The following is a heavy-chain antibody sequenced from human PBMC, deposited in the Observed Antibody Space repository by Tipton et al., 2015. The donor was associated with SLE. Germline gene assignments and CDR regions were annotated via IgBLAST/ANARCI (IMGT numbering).Heavy chain of an antibody. CDR3: ARDKRVDDAFDI. CDR2: IYSGGST. J-gene: IGHJ3*02. CDR1: GFTVSSNY. D-gene: IGHD5-12*01. Sequence: SLRLSCAASGFTVSSNYMSWVRQAQGKGLEWVSVIYSGGSTYYADSVKGRFTISRDNSKNTLYLQMNSLRAEDTAVYYCARDKRVDDAFDIWGQGTMVTVSS. V-gene: IGHV3-53*01.